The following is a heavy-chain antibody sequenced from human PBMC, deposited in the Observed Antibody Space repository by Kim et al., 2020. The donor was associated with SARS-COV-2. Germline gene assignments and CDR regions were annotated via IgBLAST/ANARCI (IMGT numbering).Heavy chain of an antibody. CDR1: GGSFCGYQ. CDR3: ARGVPGY. Sequence: SETLSLTCAVYGGSFCGYQWSWVRQSPGKGLEWIGQINHTGSTNYNPSLKSRVTMSVDTSKNQFSLKLTSVTATDTGVYYCARGVPGYWGRGSLVTVSS. J-gene: IGHJ4*02. CDR2: INHTGST. V-gene: IGHV4-34*01.